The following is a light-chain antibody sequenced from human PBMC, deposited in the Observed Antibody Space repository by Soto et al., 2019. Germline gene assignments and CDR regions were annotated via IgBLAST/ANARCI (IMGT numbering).Light chain of an antibody. CDR1: QSVSSN. Sequence: EIVMTQSPATLSVSPGERATLSCRASQSVSSNLAWYQQKPGQAPRLLIYGASTRATGIPARFSGSGSGTXXXXTXXSLQSEDFAVYYCQQYNNWPFTFGPGTKVDIK. CDR2: GAS. V-gene: IGKV3-15*01. J-gene: IGKJ3*01. CDR3: QQYNNWPFT.